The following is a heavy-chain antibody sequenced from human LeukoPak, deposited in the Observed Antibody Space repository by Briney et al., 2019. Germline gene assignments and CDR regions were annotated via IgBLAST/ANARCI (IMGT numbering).Heavy chain of an antibody. CDR1: GFTFSSYW. J-gene: IGHJ6*03. Sequence: PGGSLRLSCAASGFTFSSYWMSWVRQAPGKGLEWVANIKQDGSEKYYVDSVKGRFTISRDNAKNSLYLQMNSLRAEDTAVYYCASNSLHPYYYYYYMDVWGKGTTVTISS. D-gene: IGHD2-21*01. CDR2: IKQDGSEK. V-gene: IGHV3-7*01. CDR3: ASNSLHPYYYYYYMDV.